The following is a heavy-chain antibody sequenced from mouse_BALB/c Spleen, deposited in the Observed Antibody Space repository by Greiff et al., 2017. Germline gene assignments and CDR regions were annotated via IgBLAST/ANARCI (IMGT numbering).Heavy chain of an antibody. J-gene: IGHJ4*01. CDR1: GYSFTGYN. V-gene: IGHV1-20*02. D-gene: IGHD1-1*01. CDR2: INPYNGDT. Sequence: EVQLQQSGPELEKPGASVKISCKASGYSFTGYNMNWVMQSHGKSLEWIGRINPYNGDTFYNQKFKGKATLTVDKSSSTAHMELRSLASEDSAVYYCARRDYGSYYAMDYWGQGTSVTVSS. CDR3: ARRDYGSYYAMDY.